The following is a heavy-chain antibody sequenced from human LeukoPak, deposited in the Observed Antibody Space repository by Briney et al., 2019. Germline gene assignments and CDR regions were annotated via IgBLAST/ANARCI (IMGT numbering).Heavy chain of an antibody. CDR3: ARDRQRYGDPLYYFDY. D-gene: IGHD4-17*01. CDR2: MLYSGST. Sequence: SETLSLTCTVSGASISNFYWSWIRQAPGQGLEWIGYMLYSGSTNQKPSLRSRVTISVDTSKNQFSLKLSSVTAADTAVYYCARDRQRYGDPLYYFDYWGQGTLVTVSS. J-gene: IGHJ4*02. V-gene: IGHV4-59*12. CDR1: GASISNFY.